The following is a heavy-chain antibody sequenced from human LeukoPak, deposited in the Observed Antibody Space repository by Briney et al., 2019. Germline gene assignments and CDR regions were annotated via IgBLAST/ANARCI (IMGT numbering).Heavy chain of an antibody. CDR2: VHLSGRT. CDR1: GGSISSTNW. CDR3: VRCDFGAGSYSPHFDS. V-gene: IGHV4-4*02. J-gene: IGHJ4*02. Sequence: PSGTLSLTCGVSGGSISSTNWWTWVRQPPGEGLEWIGEVHLSGRTNYNPSLESRVTISIDTSKNQFSLNLSSVTAADTAVYYCVRCDFGAGSYSPHFDSWGQGTLVTVSS. D-gene: IGHD3-10*01.